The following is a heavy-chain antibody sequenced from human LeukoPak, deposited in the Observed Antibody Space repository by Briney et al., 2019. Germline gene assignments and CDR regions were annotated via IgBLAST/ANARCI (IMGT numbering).Heavy chain of an antibody. Sequence: PSETLSLTCTVSGVSICSHDWSWIRQSPGKGLEWLGYSHYSGDTRYNPSLKNRVTISLDTSKNQFSLRLSSVTAADTAVYSCAKGEYSRTSYYHYYMDVWGKGTTVTVSS. CDR3: AKGEYSRTSYYHYYMDV. CDR1: GVSICSHD. D-gene: IGHD6-6*01. J-gene: IGHJ6*03. V-gene: IGHV4-59*11. CDR2: SHYSGDT.